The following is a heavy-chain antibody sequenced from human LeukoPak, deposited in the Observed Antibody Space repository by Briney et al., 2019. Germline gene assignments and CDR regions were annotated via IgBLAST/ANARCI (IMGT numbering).Heavy chain of an antibody. D-gene: IGHD6-19*01. CDR3: ARDRSDGASSGWDPFDY. V-gene: IGHV4-38-2*02. Sequence: SETLSLTCTVSGYSISSGYYWGWIRQLPGKGLEWIGSIYHSGSTYYNPSLKSRVTISVDTSKNQFSLKLSSVTAADTAVYYCARDRSDGASSGWDPFDYWGQGTLVTVSS. CDR2: IYHSGST. CDR1: GYSISSGYY. J-gene: IGHJ4*02.